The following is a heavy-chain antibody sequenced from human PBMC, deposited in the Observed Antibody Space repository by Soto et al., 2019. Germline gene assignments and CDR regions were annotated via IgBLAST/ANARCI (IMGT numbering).Heavy chain of an antibody. J-gene: IGHJ4*02. CDR2: IHYNGNT. V-gene: IGHV4-59*01. Sequence: SETLSLTCTVSGDSISADSWSRVRQPPGKGLEWIGNIHYNGNTKYNPSLKSRVSMSVDTSKNQFSLRLISVTAADTAKYFCGREGNLGRWLQPLDFWGQGTLVTVS. CDR3: GREGNLGRWLQPLDF. CDR1: GDSISADS. D-gene: IGHD5-12*01.